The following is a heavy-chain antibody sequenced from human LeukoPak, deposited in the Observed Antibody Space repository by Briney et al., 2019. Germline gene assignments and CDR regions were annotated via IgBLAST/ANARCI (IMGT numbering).Heavy chain of an antibody. D-gene: IGHD3-16*02. CDR1: GGSISSSSYY. Sequence: PSETLSLTCTVSGGSISSSSYYWGWIRQPPGKGLEWIGSIYYSGSTYHNPSLKSRVTISVDTSKNQFSLKLSSVTAADTAVYYCARVNYDYVWGSYRYSLAPDYWGQGTLVTVSS. CDR2: IYYSGST. V-gene: IGHV4-39*07. J-gene: IGHJ4*02. CDR3: ARVNYDYVWGSYRYSLAPDY.